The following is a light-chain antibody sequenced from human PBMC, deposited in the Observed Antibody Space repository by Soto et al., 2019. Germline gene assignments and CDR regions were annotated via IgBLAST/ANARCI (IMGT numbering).Light chain of an antibody. CDR1: QSVSGSY. Sequence: VLTQSPGILSLSPGETATLSCRASQSVSGSYLAWYQQKPGQAPRVLIYAASSRATGIPDRFRGSGSGTDFTLTISRLEPEDFAVYYCQEYGSSPPYTFGQGTTLEIK. V-gene: IGKV3-20*01. CDR3: QEYGSSPPYT. J-gene: IGKJ2*01. CDR2: AAS.